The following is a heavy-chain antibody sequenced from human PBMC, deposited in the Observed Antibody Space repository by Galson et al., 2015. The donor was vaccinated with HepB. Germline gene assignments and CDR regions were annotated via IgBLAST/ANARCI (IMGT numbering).Heavy chain of an antibody. V-gene: IGHV3-30*04. CDR2: SSNDGSNE. J-gene: IGHJ4*02. CDR3: AREKITMLRGVFGSGKRFDS. D-gene: IGHD3-10*01. CDR1: GSSFSRSA. Sequence: SLRLSCAASGSSFSRSALHWVRQAPGKGLEWVAFSSNDGSNEDYADSVKGRFTISRDSSKNTLYLQMNTLKPEDTAVYYCAREKITMLRGVFGSGKRFDSWGQGTLVAVSS.